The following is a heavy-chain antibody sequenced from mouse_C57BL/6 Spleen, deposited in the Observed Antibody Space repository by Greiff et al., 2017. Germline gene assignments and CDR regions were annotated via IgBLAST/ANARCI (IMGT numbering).Heavy chain of an antibody. CDR3: ARSSITTVGFDY. V-gene: IGHV14-2*01. CDR1: GFNIKDYY. Sequence: EVQLQQSGAELVKPGASVKLSCTASGFNIKDYYMHWVKQRTEQGLEWIGRIDPEDGETKYAPKFPGKAPITAHTSSNTSYLQLSSLTSEDTAVYYCARSSITTVGFDYWGQGTTLTVSS. J-gene: IGHJ2*01. D-gene: IGHD1-1*01. CDR2: IDPEDGET.